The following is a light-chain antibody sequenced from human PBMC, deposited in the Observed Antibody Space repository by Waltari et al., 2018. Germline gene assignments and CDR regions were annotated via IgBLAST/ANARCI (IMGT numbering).Light chain of an antibody. CDR1: QNINNY. J-gene: IGKJ3*01. CDR2: ASS. Sequence: DIQMTQSPSSLSASVGDRVIITCRASQNINNYLNWYQQKPGKAPKLLIYASSNLQGGVPSRFSGDGSGTDFTLTISTLQPEDFATYYCQQSSGSPITFGPGTKVDVK. V-gene: IGKV1-39*01. CDR3: QQSSGSPIT.